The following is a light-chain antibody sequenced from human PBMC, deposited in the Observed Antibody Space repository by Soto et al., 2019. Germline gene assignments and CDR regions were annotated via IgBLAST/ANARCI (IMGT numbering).Light chain of an antibody. Sequence: QSALAQPPSVSGSPGQSVTISCTGTIGDVGGYNYVSWYQQHPDMAPKLIIYDVSERPSGVPNRFSGSKSGNTASLTISGVQSDDEADYYCCSYAGSYTWIFGGGTKVTVL. J-gene: IGLJ2*01. V-gene: IGLV2-11*01. CDR2: DVS. CDR1: IGDVGGYNY. CDR3: CSYAGSYTWI.